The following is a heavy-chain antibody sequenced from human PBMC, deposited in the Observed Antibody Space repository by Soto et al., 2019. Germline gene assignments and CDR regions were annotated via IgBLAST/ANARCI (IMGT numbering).Heavy chain of an antibody. CDR2: IYPGDSDT. Sequence: GESLKISCKGSGYSFTSYWIGWVRQMPGKGLEWMGIIYPGDSDTRYSPSFQGQVTISADKSISTAYLQWSSLKASDTAMYYCARHVRSGTVTTASGGDYYYGMDVWGQGTTVTVSS. CDR3: ARHVRSGTVTTASGGDYYYGMDV. J-gene: IGHJ6*02. D-gene: IGHD1-7*01. CDR1: GYSFTSYW. V-gene: IGHV5-51*01.